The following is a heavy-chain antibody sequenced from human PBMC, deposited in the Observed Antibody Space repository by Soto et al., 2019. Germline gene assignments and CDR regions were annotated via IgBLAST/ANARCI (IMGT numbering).Heavy chain of an antibody. CDR1: GFTFSSYS. CDR3: ETEHDVPGRGLDY. Sequence: GGSLRLSCAASGFTFSSYSMSWVRQAPGKGLEWVSAITGSGGSTYYADSVKGRFTISRDNSKNTLYLQMNNLRAEDTAIYYCETEHDVPGRGLDYWGQGTLVTVSS. J-gene: IGHJ4*02. D-gene: IGHD1-1*01. CDR2: ITGSGGST. V-gene: IGHV3-23*01.